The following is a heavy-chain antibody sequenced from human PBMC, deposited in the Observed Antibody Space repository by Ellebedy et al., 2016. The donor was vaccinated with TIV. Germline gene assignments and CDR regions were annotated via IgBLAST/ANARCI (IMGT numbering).Heavy chain of an antibody. Sequence: SETLSLXCTVSGGTISTSSFHWGWISQPPGKGLQWIGRIYYSGLTYYNPSLKSRLTISVDTSKNQFSLRLTSVTAADTALYYCARRMGRRSLYGGFVGAFDIWGQGTTVNVSS. D-gene: IGHD4-23*01. CDR2: IYYSGLT. CDR3: ARRMGRRSLYGGFVGAFDI. V-gene: IGHV4-39*01. CDR1: GGTISTSSFH. J-gene: IGHJ3*02.